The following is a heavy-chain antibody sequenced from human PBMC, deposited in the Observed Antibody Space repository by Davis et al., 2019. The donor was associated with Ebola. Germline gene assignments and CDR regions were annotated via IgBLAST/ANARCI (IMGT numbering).Heavy chain of an antibody. Sequence: GESLKISCAASGFTFSTYAMGWVRQAPGKGLEWVSLSVISGSGETPYYADSVRGRFTISRDNSKNTLYLQMNSLRAEDTAVYYCAKGRSIFGVVTDAFDIWGQGTMVTVSS. CDR1: GFTFSTYA. D-gene: IGHD3-3*01. CDR2: ISGSGETP. V-gene: IGHV3-23*01. CDR3: AKGRSIFGVVTDAFDI. J-gene: IGHJ3*02.